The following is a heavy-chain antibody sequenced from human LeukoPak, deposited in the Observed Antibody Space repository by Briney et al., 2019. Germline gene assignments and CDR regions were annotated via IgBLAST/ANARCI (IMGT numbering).Heavy chain of an antibody. D-gene: IGHD3-3*01. V-gene: IGHV1-3*01. CDR2: INAGNGHT. Sequence: GASVKVSCMASGFTFTNYAMQWVRQAAGQRLEWMGWINAGNGHTRYSQRFQSRVTITRDTSATTVYMEVTSLKSEDTAVYYCARGIWSRTVSSYYFDYWGQGTLVTVTS. CDR1: GFTFTNYA. J-gene: IGHJ4*02. CDR3: ARGIWSRTVSSYYFDY.